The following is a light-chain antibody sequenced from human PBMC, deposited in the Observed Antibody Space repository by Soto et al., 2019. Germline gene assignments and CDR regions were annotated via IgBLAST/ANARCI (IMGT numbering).Light chain of an antibody. CDR2: AAS. V-gene: IGKV1-39*01. CDR3: QQSYSSPLT. CDR1: QSISSY. Sequence: DIQMTQSPSSLSASVGDRVTITCRASQSISSYLNWYHQKPGKAPKLLIYAASSLQSGVPSRFSGRGYGTDFTLTISSLQPEDFATYYCQQSYSSPLTFGPGTKVDIQ. J-gene: IGKJ3*01.